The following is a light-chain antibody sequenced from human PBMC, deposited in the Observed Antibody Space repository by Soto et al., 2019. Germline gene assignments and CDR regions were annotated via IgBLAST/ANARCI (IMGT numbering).Light chain of an antibody. V-gene: IGKV1-33*01. Sequence: DIQMTQSPSSLSASVGDRVTITCQASQNINNYLNWYQQKPGRAPKLLIYDASNLEAGVPSRFRGSGSGAEFTLTIIILDPADFTVYYLHHHETFGLWTKEDI. CDR3: HHHET. J-gene: IGKJ1*01. CDR1: QNINNY. CDR2: DAS.